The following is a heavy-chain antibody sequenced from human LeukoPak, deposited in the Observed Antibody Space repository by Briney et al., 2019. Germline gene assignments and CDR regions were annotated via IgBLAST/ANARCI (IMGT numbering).Heavy chain of an antibody. J-gene: IGHJ4*02. CDR2: INGSGVIT. CDR3: AKDSSQGGDYLDS. CDR1: GFTFSNYA. Sequence: GSLRLSCAPSGFTFSNYAMNWVRQAPGKGLEWVSGINGSGVITYYSDSVKGRFTISRDNSKNSLYLQMKSLRAEDTAVYYCAKDSSQGGDYLDSWGQGTLVTVSS. D-gene: IGHD3-16*01. V-gene: IGHV3-23*01.